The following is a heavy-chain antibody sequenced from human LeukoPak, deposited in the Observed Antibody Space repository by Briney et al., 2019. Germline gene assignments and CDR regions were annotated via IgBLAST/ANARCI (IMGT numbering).Heavy chain of an antibody. J-gene: IGHJ5*02. CDR2: ISGSVGST. Sequence: GGSLRLSCAASGFTFSSYAMSWVRQAPGKWLEWVSAISGSVGSTYYADSVKGRFTISRDNSKNTLYLQMNSLRAEDTAVYYCAKSRAITMVRGVIMGWFDPWGQGTLVTVSS. D-gene: IGHD3-10*01. CDR3: AKSRAITMVRGVIMGWFDP. V-gene: IGHV3-23*01. CDR1: GFTFSSYA.